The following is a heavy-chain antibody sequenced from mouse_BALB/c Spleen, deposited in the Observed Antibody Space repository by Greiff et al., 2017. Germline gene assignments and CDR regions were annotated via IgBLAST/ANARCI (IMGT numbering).Heavy chain of an antibody. CDR2: IDPSDSET. Sequence: VKVVESGPQLVRPGASVKISCKASGYSFTSYWMHWVKQRPGQGLEWIGMIDPSDSETRLNQKFKDKATLTVDKSSSTAYMQLSSPTSEDSAVYYCARNYYGSSYYAMDYWGQGTSVTVSS. D-gene: IGHD1-1*01. J-gene: IGHJ4*01. V-gene: IGHV1S126*01. CDR3: ARNYYGSSYYAMDY. CDR1: GYSFTSYW.